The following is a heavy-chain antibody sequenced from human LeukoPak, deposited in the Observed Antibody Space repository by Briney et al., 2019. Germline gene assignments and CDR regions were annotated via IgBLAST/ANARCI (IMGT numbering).Heavy chain of an antibody. D-gene: IGHD1-26*01. Sequence: GALRLSCAASGFTFSGYGMHWVRQAPGKGLVWVAFIRYDGSDKYYADSVKGRFTISRDNSKNTLYLQMNSLRAEDTALYYCAKADRGSYYGLGDYFDYWGQGTPVTVSS. J-gene: IGHJ4*02. V-gene: IGHV3-30*02. CDR3: AKADRGSYYGLGDYFDY. CDR2: IRYDGSDK. CDR1: GFTFSGYG.